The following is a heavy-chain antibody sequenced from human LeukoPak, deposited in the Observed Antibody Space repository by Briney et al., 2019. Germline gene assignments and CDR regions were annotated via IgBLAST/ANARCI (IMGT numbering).Heavy chain of an antibody. CDR1: GFTFSSYA. CDR3: AKESHSSSSGY. V-gene: IGHV3-23*01. J-gene: IGHJ4*02. D-gene: IGHD6-6*01. CDR2: LSGRGRNT. Sequence: GGSLRLSCAASGFTFSSYAMSWVRQAPGKGLEWVSVLSGRGRNTNYADSVKGRFTISRDNSKNTLFLQMNSLRADDTAVYYCAKESHSSSSGYWGQGTLVTVSS.